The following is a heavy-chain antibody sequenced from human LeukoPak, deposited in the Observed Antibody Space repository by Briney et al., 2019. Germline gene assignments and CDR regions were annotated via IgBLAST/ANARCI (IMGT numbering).Heavy chain of an antibody. CDR2: IYYSGST. CDR1: GGSISSSSYY. J-gene: IGHJ4*02. CDR3: ARDYDSSGSDY. Sequence: SETLSLTCTVSGGSISSSSYYWGWIRQPPGKGLEWIGSIYYSGSTYYNPSLKSRVTISVDTSKNQFSLKLSSVTAADTAVYYCARDYDSSGSDYWGQGTLVTVSS. V-gene: IGHV4-39*07. D-gene: IGHD3-22*01.